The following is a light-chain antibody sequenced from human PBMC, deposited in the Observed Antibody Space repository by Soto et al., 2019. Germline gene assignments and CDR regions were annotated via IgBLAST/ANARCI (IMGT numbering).Light chain of an antibody. V-gene: IGLV2-14*03. CDR1: SPDIGRYNY. CDR3: SSYTSSSTYV. J-gene: IGLJ1*01. CDR2: DVS. Sequence: QSALTQPASVSGSPGQSITISCTGTSPDIGRYNYVSWYQQHPGKAPKLMIYDVSNRPSGVSNRFSGSKSGNTASLTISGLQAEDEADYYCSSYTSSSTYVFGTGTKVTVL.